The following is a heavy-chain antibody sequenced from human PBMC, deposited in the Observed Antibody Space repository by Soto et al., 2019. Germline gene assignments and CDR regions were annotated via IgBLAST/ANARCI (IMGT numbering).Heavy chain of an antibody. CDR3: ARGGVRGVRFLTVGYYYGMDV. Sequence: QVQLVQSGAEVKKPGSSVKVSCKASGGTFSSYAISWVRQAPGQGLEWMGGIIPIFGTANYAQKFQGRVTITADESTSTAYMELSSLRPEEKAVYYCARGGVRGVRFLTVGYYYGMDVWGQGTTVTVSS. V-gene: IGHV1-69*01. CDR1: GGTFSSYA. CDR2: IIPIFGTA. D-gene: IGHD3-3*01. J-gene: IGHJ6*02.